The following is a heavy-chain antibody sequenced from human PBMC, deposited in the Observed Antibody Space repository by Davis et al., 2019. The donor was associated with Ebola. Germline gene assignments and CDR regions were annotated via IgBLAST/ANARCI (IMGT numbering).Heavy chain of an antibody. Sequence: HTGGSLRLSCAASGFTFSSYWMHWVRQAPGKGLVWVSCINRDGSTTTYADSVKGRFTISRDNSKNTLYLQMNSLRAEDTAVYYCAKETMDTAMVIDGYYFDYWGQGTLVTVSS. J-gene: IGHJ4*02. CDR3: AKETMDTAMVIDGYYFDY. D-gene: IGHD5-18*01. CDR1: GFTFSSYW. V-gene: IGHV3-74*03. CDR2: INRDGSTT.